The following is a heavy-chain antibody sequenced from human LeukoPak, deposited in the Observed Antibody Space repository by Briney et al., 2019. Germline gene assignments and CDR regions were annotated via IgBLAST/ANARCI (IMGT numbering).Heavy chain of an antibody. Sequence: GGSLRLSCAASGFTFSSYRMSWVRQAPGKGLEWVANIKQDGSEKYYVDSVKGRFTISRDNAKNSLYLQMNSLRAEDTALYYCAKASSGYYSAILGWGQGTLVTVSS. CDR3: AKASSGYYSAILG. CDR2: IKQDGSEK. CDR1: GFTFSSYR. J-gene: IGHJ4*02. D-gene: IGHD3-22*01. V-gene: IGHV3-7*03.